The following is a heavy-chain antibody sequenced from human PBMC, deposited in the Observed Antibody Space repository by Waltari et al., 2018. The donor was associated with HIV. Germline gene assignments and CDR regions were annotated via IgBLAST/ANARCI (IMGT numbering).Heavy chain of an antibody. V-gene: IGHV3-74*01. CDR1: GFTFSNYW. CDR2: ISGDGRST. J-gene: IGHJ5*02. D-gene: IGHD2-15*01. Sequence: EVQLVESGGGLVQPGGSLRLSCAASGFTFSNYWMHWVRQAPGKGLVWGSRISGDGRSTTYADSVKGRFTISRDNPKNTLYLQMNSLRVEDTAVYYCVREVVVAATWWFDPWGQGTLVTVSS. CDR3: VREVVVAATWWFDP.